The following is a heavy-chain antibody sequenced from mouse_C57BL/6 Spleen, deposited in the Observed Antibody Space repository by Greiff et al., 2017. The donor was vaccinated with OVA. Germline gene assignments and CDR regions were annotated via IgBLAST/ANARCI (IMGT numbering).Heavy chain of an antibody. J-gene: IGHJ1*03. CDR3: TKEGVYYGNYIGYFDV. CDR1: GFTFSSYA. V-gene: IGHV5-9-1*02. CDR2: ISSGGDYI. D-gene: IGHD2-1*01. Sequence: EVKVEESGEGLVKPGGSLKLSCAASGFTFSSYAMSWVRQTPEKRLEWVAYISSGGDYIYYADTVKGRFTISRDNARNTLYLQMSSLKSEDTAMYYCTKEGVYYGNYIGYFDVWGTGTTVTVSS.